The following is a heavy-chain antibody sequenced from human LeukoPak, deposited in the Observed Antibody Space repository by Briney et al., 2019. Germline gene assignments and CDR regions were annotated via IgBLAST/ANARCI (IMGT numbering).Heavy chain of an antibody. Sequence: ASVKVSCKASGYTFTGHYMHWVRQAPGQGLEWMGWINPNSGDTNFAQKFQGRVTMTRDTSISTVYMELSRLRSDDTAVYYCARDVGWFDPWGQGTLVTASS. D-gene: IGHD1-26*01. J-gene: IGHJ5*02. CDR1: GYTFTGHY. CDR2: INPNSGDT. CDR3: ARDVGWFDP. V-gene: IGHV1-2*02.